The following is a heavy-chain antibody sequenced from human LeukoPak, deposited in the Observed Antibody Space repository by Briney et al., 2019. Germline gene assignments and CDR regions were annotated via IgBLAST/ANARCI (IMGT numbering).Heavy chain of an antibody. J-gene: IGHJ4*02. V-gene: IGHV3-49*04. CDR2: IRIELYGGTT. D-gene: IGHD2-21*01. CDR1: GFTFGDYA. Sequence: GGSLRLSCTASGFTFGDYAISWVRQAPGKGLEWVGFIRIELYGGTTEYAASVKGRFTISRDDSKSIAYLQMNSLKTEDTAVYYCSRDRVVGRLDYWGQGTLVTVSS. CDR3: SRDRVVGRLDY.